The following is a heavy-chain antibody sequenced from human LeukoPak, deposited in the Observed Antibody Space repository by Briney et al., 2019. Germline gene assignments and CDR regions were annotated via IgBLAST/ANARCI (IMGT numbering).Heavy chain of an antibody. CDR3: AGRLSVGGSWAYFEF. Sequence: PSETLSLTRTVSGGSISGYYWGWIRQPPGKGLEYIGYIYYSGYTNYNPSLNNRVTVSVDASKNQFSLRLSSVTAADTAVYFCAGRLSVGGSWAYFEFWGPGALVTVSS. CDR1: GGSISGYY. D-gene: IGHD6-13*01. J-gene: IGHJ4*02. V-gene: IGHV4-59*08. CDR2: IYYSGYT.